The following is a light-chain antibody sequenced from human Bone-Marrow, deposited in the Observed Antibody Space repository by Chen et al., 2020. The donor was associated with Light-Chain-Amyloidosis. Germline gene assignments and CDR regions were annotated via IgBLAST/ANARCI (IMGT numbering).Light chain of an antibody. Sequence: NFMLTQPHSVSESPGKTVIISCTRSSGSIATNYVQWYQQRPGSSPPTVIYEDDQRPSGVPDRFSCSFDRSSTSAALTISGLKTEDEADYYCQSYQGSSQGVFGGGTKLTVL. CDR2: EDD. V-gene: IGLV6-57*01. J-gene: IGLJ3*02. CDR3: QSYQGSSQGV. CDR1: SGSIATNY.